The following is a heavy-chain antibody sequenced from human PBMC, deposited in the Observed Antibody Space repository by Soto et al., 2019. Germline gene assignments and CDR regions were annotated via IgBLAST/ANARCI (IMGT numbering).Heavy chain of an antibody. CDR1: RVSISDYF. Sequence: PSETLSLTCTVSRVSISDYFWSWIRQPPGKGLEWIGYIFHTGSTNYNPSLKSRITINPDTSNNQLSLQLNSVTPDDTAVYYCARLIGNSWLDSWGQGTLVTVSS. J-gene: IGHJ5*01. V-gene: IGHV4-59*08. CDR3: ARLIGNSWLDS. CDR2: IFHTGST.